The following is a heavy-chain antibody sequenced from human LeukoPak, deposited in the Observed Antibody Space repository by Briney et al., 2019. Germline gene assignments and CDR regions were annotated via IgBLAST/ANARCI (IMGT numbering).Heavy chain of an antibody. J-gene: IGHJ4*02. Sequence: GGSLRLSRASSGFTFSSYDIHWVRQAPGKGLEWVAFIGYDGRNKFYADPVKGRFTLSRDNSKNTVYLQMNSLRPEDTAVFYCAKDLRRGMGNSVDYWGQGTLVTVSS. D-gene: IGHD2-15*01. CDR1: GFTFSSYD. CDR2: IGYDGRNK. V-gene: IGHV3-30*02. CDR3: AKDLRRGMGNSVDY.